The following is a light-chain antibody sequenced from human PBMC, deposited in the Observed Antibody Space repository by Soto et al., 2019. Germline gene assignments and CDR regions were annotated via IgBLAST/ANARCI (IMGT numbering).Light chain of an antibody. CDR1: QSVSSSY. V-gene: IGKV3-20*01. J-gene: IGKJ2*01. Sequence: EIVLTQSPGTLSLSPGERATLSCRVSQSVSSSYLAWYQQKPGQAPRLLIYGASSRATGIPDRFSGSGSGTDFTLTISRLEPEDLAVFYCHQFGGSPPYTFGQGTKLEIK. CDR2: GAS. CDR3: HQFGGSPPYT.